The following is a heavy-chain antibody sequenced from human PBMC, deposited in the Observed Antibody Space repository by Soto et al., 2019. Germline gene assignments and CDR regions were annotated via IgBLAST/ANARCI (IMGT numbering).Heavy chain of an antibody. J-gene: IGHJ4*02. CDR2: IYYSGST. Sequence: SETLSLTCTVSGGSVSSGSYYWSWIRQPPGKGLEWIGYIYYSGSTNYNPSLKSRVTISVDTSKNQFSLKLSSVTAADTAVYYCAREYSSSSLFDYWGQGTLVTVSS. V-gene: IGHV4-61*01. D-gene: IGHD6-6*01. CDR3: AREYSSSSLFDY. CDR1: GGSVSSGSYY.